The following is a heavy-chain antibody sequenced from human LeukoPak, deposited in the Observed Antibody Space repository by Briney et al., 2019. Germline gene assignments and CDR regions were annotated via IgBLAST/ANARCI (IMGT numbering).Heavy chain of an antibody. D-gene: IGHD3-22*01. CDR2: INWNGGST. CDR3: ARDKQIDYSFYYMDV. V-gene: IGHV3-20*04. Sequence: GGSLRLSCAGSGFTFSSYNMNWVRQASGKGLEWVSGINWNGGSTDYADSVKGRFTISRDNAKNSLYLHMNSLRAEDTAFYYCARDKQIDYSFYYMDVWGKGTTVTVSS. CDR1: GFTFSSYN. J-gene: IGHJ6*03.